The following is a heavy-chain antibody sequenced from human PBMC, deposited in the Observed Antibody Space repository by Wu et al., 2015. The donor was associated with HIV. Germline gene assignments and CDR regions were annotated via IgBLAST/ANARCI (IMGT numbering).Heavy chain of an antibody. V-gene: IGHV1-69*18. Sequence: QVQLVQSGAEVKEPGSSVKVSCKSSGSTLNAYAFSWVRQAPGQGLEWMGRFIPLFDTANYAQKFQGRVTITANESTSTAYMELSTLRSEDTAMYYCARDPVYSSGLVPSFFDYWGQGTLVTVSS. CDR3: ARDPVYSSGLVPSFFDY. D-gene: IGHD6-19*01. CDR2: FIPLFDTA. J-gene: IGHJ4*02. CDR1: GSTLNAYA.